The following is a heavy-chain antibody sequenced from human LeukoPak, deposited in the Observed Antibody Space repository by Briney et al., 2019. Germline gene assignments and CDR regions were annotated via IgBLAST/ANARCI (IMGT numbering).Heavy chain of an antibody. V-gene: IGHV4-39*01. CDR2: IYYSGST. Sequence: PSETLSLTCTVSGGSISSYYWGWIRQPPGKGLEWIGSIYYSGSTYYNPSLKSRVTISVDTSKNQFSLKLSSVTAADTAVYYCARQGQQLRPFDYWGQGTLVTVSS. CDR1: GGSISSYY. J-gene: IGHJ4*02. CDR3: ARQGQQLRPFDY. D-gene: IGHD6-13*01.